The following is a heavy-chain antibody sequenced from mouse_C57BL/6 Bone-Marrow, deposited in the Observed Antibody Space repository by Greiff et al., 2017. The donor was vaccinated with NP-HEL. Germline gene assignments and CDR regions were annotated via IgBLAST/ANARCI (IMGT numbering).Heavy chain of an antibody. CDR1: GFTFSSYA. Sequence: EVMLVESGGGLVKPGGSLKLSCAASGFTFSSYAMSWVRQTPEKRLEWVATISDGGSYTYYPDNVKGRFTISRDNAKNNLYLQMSHLKSEDTAMYYCARALWLRRAYWGQGTLVTVSA. CDR2: ISDGGSYT. CDR3: ARALWLRRAY. J-gene: IGHJ3*01. D-gene: IGHD2-2*01. V-gene: IGHV5-4*03.